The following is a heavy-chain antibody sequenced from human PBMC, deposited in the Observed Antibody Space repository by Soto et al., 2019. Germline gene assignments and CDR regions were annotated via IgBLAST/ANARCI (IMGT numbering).Heavy chain of an antibody. Sequence: PGESLKISCKGSGYSFTSYWIGWVRQMPGKGLXXXXXXYPGDSDTRYSPSFQGQVTISADKSISTAYLQWSSLKASDTAMYYCARLGNTRGEDTAMVTSYYYYGMDVWGQGTTVTVSS. V-gene: IGHV5-51*01. D-gene: IGHD5-18*01. CDR1: GYSFTSYW. CDR3: ARLGNTRGEDTAMVTSYYYYGMDV. J-gene: IGHJ6*02. CDR2: XYPGDSDT.